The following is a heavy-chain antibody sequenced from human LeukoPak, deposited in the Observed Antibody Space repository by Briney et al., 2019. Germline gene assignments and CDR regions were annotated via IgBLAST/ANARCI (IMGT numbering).Heavy chain of an antibody. V-gene: IGHV3-23*01. CDR1: GFTFSSYG. CDR2: ISDSGGST. CDR3: AKVSESNYDILTGYYTPYYFDY. D-gene: IGHD3-9*01. Sequence: GGSLRLSCAASGFTFSSYGMHWVRQAPGKGLEWVSGISDSGGSTFYADSVKGRFTISRDNSKNILYLQMNSLRADDTAVYYCAKVSESNYDILTGYYTPYYFDYWGQGTLVTVSS. J-gene: IGHJ4*02.